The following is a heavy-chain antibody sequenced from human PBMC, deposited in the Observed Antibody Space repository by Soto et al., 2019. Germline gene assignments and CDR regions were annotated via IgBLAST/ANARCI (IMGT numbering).Heavy chain of an antibody. D-gene: IGHD3-16*01. CDR1: GYTFTSYG. CDR2: ISAYNGNT. V-gene: IGHV1-18*01. Sequence: VASVKVSWKASGYTFTSYGISWVRQAPGQGLEWMGWISAYNGNTNYAQKLQGRVTMTTDTSTSTAYMELRSLRSDETAVYYCARDMSDYDYVWGSSSWRPSVAFDISGQGTMVTV. CDR3: ARDMSDYDYVWGSSSWRPSVAFDI. J-gene: IGHJ3*02.